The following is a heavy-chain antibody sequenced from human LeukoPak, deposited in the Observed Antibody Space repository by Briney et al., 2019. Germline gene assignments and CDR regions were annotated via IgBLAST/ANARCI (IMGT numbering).Heavy chain of an antibody. J-gene: IGHJ4*02. Sequence: SGRSLRLSCAASGFSFGGYALHWVRQAPGKGLEWVASISWNSGDIVHADSVKGRFTISRDNAKNSLYLQMDSLRAEDTAVYYCARDFRGYSIDYWGQGTLVTVSS. V-gene: IGHV3-9*01. CDR3: ARDFRGYSIDY. CDR2: ISWNSGDI. CDR1: GFSFGGYA. D-gene: IGHD3-16*01.